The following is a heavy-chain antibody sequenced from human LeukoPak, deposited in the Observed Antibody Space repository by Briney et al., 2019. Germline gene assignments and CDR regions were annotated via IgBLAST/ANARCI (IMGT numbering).Heavy chain of an antibody. Sequence: GGSPRLSCAAFGFTFSDSAMHWVRQASGKGLEWVGRVRKKADNYATAYAASVKGRFTISRDDSKNTAYLQMNSLKTEDTAVYYCVPTYFSDSSTFYPDYWGQGTLVTVSS. CDR1: GFTFSDSA. CDR3: VPTYFSDSSTFYPDY. J-gene: IGHJ4*02. V-gene: IGHV3-73*01. D-gene: IGHD3-22*01. CDR2: VRKKADNYAT.